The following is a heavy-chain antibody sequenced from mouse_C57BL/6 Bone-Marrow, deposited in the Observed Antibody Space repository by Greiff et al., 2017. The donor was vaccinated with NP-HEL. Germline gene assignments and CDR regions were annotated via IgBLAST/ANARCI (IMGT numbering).Heavy chain of an antibody. V-gene: IGHV10-1*01. D-gene: IGHD1-1*01. J-gene: IGHJ4*01. CDR3: VSFITTPYYYAMDY. Sequence: DVKLVESGGGLVQPKGSLKLSCAASGFSFNTYAMNWVRQAPGKGLEWVARIRSKSNNYATYYADSVKDRFTISRDDSESMLYLQMNNLKTEYTAMYYCVSFITTPYYYAMDYWGQGTSVTVSS. CDR1: GFSFNTYA. CDR2: IRSKSNNYAT.